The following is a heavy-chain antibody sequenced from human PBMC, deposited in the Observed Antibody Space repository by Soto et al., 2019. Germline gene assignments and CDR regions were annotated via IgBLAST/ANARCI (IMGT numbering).Heavy chain of an antibody. Sequence: GGSLRLSCAASNFAFSICWMSWVRQAPGKGLEWVANIKQDGSEKYYVDSVKGRFTISRDNAKNSLYLQMNSLRAEDTAVYYCARDGYGGNSVSVFDYWGQGTLVTVSS. CDR1: NFAFSICW. V-gene: IGHV3-7*03. D-gene: IGHD4-17*01. J-gene: IGHJ4*02. CDR3: ARDGYGGNSVSVFDY. CDR2: IKQDGSEK.